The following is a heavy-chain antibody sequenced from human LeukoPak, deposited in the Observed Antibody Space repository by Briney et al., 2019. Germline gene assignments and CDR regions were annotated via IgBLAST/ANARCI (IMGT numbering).Heavy chain of an antibody. CDR2: IYYSGST. V-gene: IGHV4-39*01. CDR1: GGSISSRSYY. J-gene: IGHJ4*02. D-gene: IGHD2-2*01. Sequence: NPSETLSLTCTVSGGSISSRSYYWGWIRQPPGKGLQWIGSIYYSGSTYSNPSLNSRVTISVDTSKNQFSLKLSSVTAADTAVYYCARQLGYCSSTSCYADKVDYWGQGTLVTVSS. CDR3: ARQLGYCSSTSCYADKVDY.